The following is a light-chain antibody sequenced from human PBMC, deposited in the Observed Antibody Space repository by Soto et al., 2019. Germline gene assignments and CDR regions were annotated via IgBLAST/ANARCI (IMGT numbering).Light chain of an antibody. J-gene: IGKJ5*01. CDR2: AVS. CDR3: QQHNQWPIT. CDR1: QRIDSY. Sequence: EIQMTQSPSSLSASVGDRVTITCRTSQRIDSYLNWYQHKPGKAPKLLIYAVSSLQSGVPARFSGSGSGTEFTLTINSLQSEDAAVYYCQQHNQWPITLGQGTRLEIK. V-gene: IGKV1-39*01.